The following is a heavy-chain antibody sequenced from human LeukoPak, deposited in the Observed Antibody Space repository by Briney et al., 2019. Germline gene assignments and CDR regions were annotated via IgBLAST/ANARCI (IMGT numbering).Heavy chain of an antibody. CDR3: ATQGGNIGGELLGVHYYYYYGMDV. D-gene: IGHD1-26*01. Sequence: GGSLRLSCAASGFTFSSYGMHWVRQAPGKGLEWVAVISYDGSNKYYADSVKGRFTISRDNSKNTMYQQMKSLRAEDTAVDYYATQGGNIGGELLGVHYYYYYGMDVWGQGTTVTVSS. J-gene: IGHJ6*02. V-gene: IGHV3-30*03. CDR1: GFTFSSYG. CDR2: ISYDGSNK.